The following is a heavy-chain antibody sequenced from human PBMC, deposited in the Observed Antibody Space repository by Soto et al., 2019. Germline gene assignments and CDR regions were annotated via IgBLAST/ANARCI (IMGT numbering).Heavy chain of an antibody. CDR2: VYYTGTT. V-gene: IGHV4-31*02. Sequence: SETLSLTXRVSGGSISNSRSNYWTWIRQLPGKGLEWIGYVYYTGTTYYNPSLKSRAIISVDTSKNRFSLKLSSVTAADTDVYYCARDNKQPVGWFDPWGQGTPVTVS. D-gene: IGHD6-13*01. J-gene: IGHJ5*02. CDR3: ARDNKQPVGWFDP. CDR1: GGSISNSRSNY.